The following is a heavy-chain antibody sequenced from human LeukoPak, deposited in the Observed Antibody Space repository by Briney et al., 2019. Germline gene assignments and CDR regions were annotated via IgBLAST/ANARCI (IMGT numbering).Heavy chain of an antibody. CDR2: ISAYNGNT. CDR3: ARTRGTMVRGVMKNYHYMDV. J-gene: IGHJ6*03. D-gene: IGHD3-10*01. V-gene: IGHV1-18*01. CDR1: GYTFTSYG. Sequence: ASVKVSCKASGYTFTSYGISWVRQAPGQGLEWMGWISAYNGNTNYAQKLQGRVTMTTDTSTSTAYMELRSLRSDDTAVYYCARTRGTMVRGVMKNYHYMDVWGKGTTVTVSS.